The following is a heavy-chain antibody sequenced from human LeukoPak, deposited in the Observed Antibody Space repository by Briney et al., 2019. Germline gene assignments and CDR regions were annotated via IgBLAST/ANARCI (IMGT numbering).Heavy chain of an antibody. D-gene: IGHD6-6*01. CDR3: ARGFSSSYYYYMDV. J-gene: IGHJ6*03. CDR1: GFTFSSYS. V-gene: IGHV3-21*01. CDR2: ISSSSSYI. Sequence: PGGSLRLSCAASGFTFSSYSMNWVRQAPGKGLEWVSSISSSSSYIYYADSVKGRFTISRDNAKNSLYLQMNSLRAEDTAVYHCARGFSSSYYYYMDVWGKGTTVTVSS.